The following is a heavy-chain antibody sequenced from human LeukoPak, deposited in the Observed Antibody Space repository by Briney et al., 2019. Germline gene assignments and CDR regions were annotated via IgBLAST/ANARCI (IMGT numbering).Heavy chain of an antibody. Sequence: PSETLSLTCTVSGGSISSSSYYWGWIRQPPGKGLEWIGSIYYSGSTYYNPSLKSRVTISVDTSKNQFSLKLSSVTAADTAVYYCARSSSSSWYRALWDLVYWGQGTLVTVSS. CDR3: ARSSSSSWYRALWDLVY. V-gene: IGHV4-39*07. CDR2: IYYSGST. J-gene: IGHJ4*02. D-gene: IGHD6-13*01. CDR1: GGSISSSSYY.